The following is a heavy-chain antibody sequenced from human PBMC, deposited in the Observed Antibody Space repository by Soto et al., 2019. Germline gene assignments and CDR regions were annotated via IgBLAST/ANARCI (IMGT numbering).Heavy chain of an antibody. V-gene: IGHV1-46*03. CDR2: INPSGGST. Sequence: QVQLVQSGAEVKKPGASVKVSCKASGYTFTSYYMHWVRQAPGQGLEWMGIINPSGGSTSYAQKFQGRDTMTRDSSTSTDYMELSSLRSEDTAVYYCAREIVVGATFDYWGQGTLVTVSS. CDR1: GYTFTSYY. D-gene: IGHD3-22*01. J-gene: IGHJ4*02. CDR3: AREIVVGATFDY.